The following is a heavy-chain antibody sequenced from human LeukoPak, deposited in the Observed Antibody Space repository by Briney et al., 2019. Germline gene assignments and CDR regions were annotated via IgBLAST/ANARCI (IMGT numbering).Heavy chain of an antibody. J-gene: IGHJ5*02. CDR1: GGTFSSYA. V-gene: IGHV1-69*04. D-gene: IGHD2-2*01. Sequence: GASVKVSCKASGGTFSSYAISWVRQAPGQGLEWMGRIIPILGIANYAQKFQGRVTITADESTSTAYMELSSLRSEDTAVYYCARDPARIVVVPDKNWFDPWGQGTLVTVSS. CDR3: ARDPARIVVVPDKNWFDP. CDR2: IIPILGIA.